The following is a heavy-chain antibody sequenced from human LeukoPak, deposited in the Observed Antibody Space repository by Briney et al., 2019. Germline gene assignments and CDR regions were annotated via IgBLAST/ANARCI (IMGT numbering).Heavy chain of an antibody. CDR1: GFTFSSYA. CDR3: AKELGYCTNGVCYLNDAFDI. CDR2: TSGSGGST. V-gene: IGHV3-23*01. J-gene: IGHJ3*02. D-gene: IGHD2-8*01. Sequence: PGGSLRLSCAASGFTFSSYAMSWVRQAPGKGLEWVSATSGSGGSTYYADSVKGRFTISRDNSKNTLYLQMNSLRAEDTAVYYCAKELGYCTNGVCYLNDAFDIWGQGTMVTVSS.